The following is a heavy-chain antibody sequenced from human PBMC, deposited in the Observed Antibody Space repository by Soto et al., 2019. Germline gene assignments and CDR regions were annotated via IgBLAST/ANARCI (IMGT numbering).Heavy chain of an antibody. D-gene: IGHD3-16*01. Sequence: GGSLRLSCAASGFTFSSYSMNWVRQAPGKGLEWVSSISISSIYIYYADSVKGRFTISRDNAKNSLYLQMNSLRAVDTAVYYCSRDTLGSPMILWGQGTLVTVSS. CDR2: ISISSIYI. V-gene: IGHV3-21*01. CDR1: GFTFSSYS. CDR3: SRDTLGSPMIL. J-gene: IGHJ4*02.